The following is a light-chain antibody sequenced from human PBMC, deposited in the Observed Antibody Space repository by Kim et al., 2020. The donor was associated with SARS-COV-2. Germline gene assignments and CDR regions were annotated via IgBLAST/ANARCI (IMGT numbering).Light chain of an antibody. V-gene: IGKV3-20*01. CDR3: QQYGSSPYT. CDR2: GAS. Sequence: LSPGERATLACRDSQRVTSTYLAWYQQKPGQAPRRLNYGASSRATGIPDRFSGSGSGTDFILTISRLEPEDFAVYYCQQYGSSPYTFGQGTKLEI. J-gene: IGKJ2*01. CDR1: QRVTSTY.